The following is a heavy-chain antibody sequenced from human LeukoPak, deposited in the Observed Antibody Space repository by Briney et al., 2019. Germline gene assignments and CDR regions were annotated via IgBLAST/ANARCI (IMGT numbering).Heavy chain of an antibody. V-gene: IGHV1-2*06. D-gene: IGHD3-22*01. Sequence: ASVKVSCKASGYTFTCYYMHWVRQAPGQGLEWMGRINPNSGGTNYAQKFQGRVTMTRDTSISTAYMELSRLRSDDTAVYYCARPYYYDSSGYYLKPSYGMDVWGQGTTVTVSS. J-gene: IGHJ6*02. CDR2: INPNSGGT. CDR3: ARPYYYDSSGYYLKPSYGMDV. CDR1: GYTFTCYY.